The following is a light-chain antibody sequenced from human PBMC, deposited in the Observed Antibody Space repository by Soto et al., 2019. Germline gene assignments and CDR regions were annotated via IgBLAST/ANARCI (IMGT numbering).Light chain of an antibody. CDR2: DAS. Sequence: DIQMTQSPSTLSASVEDRVTITCRASQSISSLLAWYQQKPGKAPKLLIYDASSLESGVPSRFSGSGSGTEFTLTISSLQPDDFATYYCQQYNSHIRTFGQVAKVDI. J-gene: IGKJ1*01. V-gene: IGKV1-5*01. CDR1: QSISSL. CDR3: QQYNSHIRT.